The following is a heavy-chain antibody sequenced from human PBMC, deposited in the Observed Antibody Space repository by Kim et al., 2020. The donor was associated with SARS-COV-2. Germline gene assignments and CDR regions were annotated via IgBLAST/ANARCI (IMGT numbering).Heavy chain of an antibody. J-gene: IGHJ5*02. CDR1: GFTFSSYG. Sequence: GGSLRLSCAASGFTFSSYGMHWVRQAPGKGLEWVAVIWYDGSNKYYADSVKGRFTISRDNSKNTLYLQMNSLRAEDTAVYYCAREGAELYDYVWGSYRRQNWFDPWGQGTLVTVSS. V-gene: IGHV3-33*01. CDR2: IWYDGSNK. CDR3: AREGAELYDYVWGSYRRQNWFDP. D-gene: IGHD3-16*02.